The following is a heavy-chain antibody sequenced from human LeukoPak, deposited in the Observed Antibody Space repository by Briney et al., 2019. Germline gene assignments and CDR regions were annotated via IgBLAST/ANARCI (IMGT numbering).Heavy chain of an antibody. CDR1: GMTFRRHW. Sequence: GGSLRLSCEAAGMTFRRHWMSWIRKARGKGLEWVAKISKDGGGTGHVDSVKGRFTISRDNAQNSLYLQMNSLRAEDTAVYYCARSYCSGNYCYSDYYFDLWGRGTRVIVSS. V-gene: IGHV3-7*03. CDR2: ISKDGGGT. J-gene: IGHJ2*01. CDR3: ARSYCSGNYCYSDYYFDL. D-gene: IGHD2-15*01.